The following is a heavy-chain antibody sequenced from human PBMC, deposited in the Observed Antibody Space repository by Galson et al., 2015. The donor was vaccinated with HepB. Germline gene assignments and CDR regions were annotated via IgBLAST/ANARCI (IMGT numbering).Heavy chain of an antibody. Sequence: LRLSCAASGFTFRSYAMHWVRQAPGKGLEWVAVISYDGSNKYYADSVKGRFTISRDNSKNTLYLQMNSLRAEDTAVYYCARGPRGTMVRGVFDYWGQGTLVTVSS. J-gene: IGHJ4*02. CDR3: ARGPRGTMVRGVFDY. V-gene: IGHV3-30*04. D-gene: IGHD3-10*01. CDR2: ISYDGSNK. CDR1: GFTFRSYA.